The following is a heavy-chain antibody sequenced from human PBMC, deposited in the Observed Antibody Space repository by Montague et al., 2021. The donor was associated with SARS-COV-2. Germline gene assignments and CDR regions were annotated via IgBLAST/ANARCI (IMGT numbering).Heavy chain of an antibody. Sequence: TRSLTCTVSGGSISSGSYYWSWIRQPAGKGLEWIGRISISGSTNYSPSLKSRVTISVDTSKNQFSLKLSSVTAADTAVYYCARDIAVAGLFDYWGQGTLVTASS. J-gene: IGHJ4*02. CDR1: GGSISSGSYY. CDR2: ISISGST. V-gene: IGHV4-61*02. D-gene: IGHD6-19*01. CDR3: ARDIAVAGLFDY.